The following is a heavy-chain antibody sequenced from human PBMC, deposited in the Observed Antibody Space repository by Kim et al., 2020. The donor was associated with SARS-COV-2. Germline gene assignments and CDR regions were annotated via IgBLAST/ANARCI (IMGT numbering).Heavy chain of an antibody. Sequence: SETLSLTCAVYGGSFSGYYWSWIRQPPGKGLEWIGEINHSGSTNYNPSLKSRVTISVDTSKNQFSLKLSSVTAADTAVYYCARESWHDYWGQGTLVTVSS. CDR3: ARESWHDY. V-gene: IGHV4-34*01. D-gene: IGHD6-13*01. CDR1: GGSFSGYY. J-gene: IGHJ4*02. CDR2: INHSGST.